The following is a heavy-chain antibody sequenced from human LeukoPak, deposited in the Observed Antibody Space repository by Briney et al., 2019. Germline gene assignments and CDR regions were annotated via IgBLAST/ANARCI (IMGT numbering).Heavy chain of an antibody. CDR3: ARGHVRGYSYGFGY. CDR2: IWYDGSNK. J-gene: IGHJ4*02. D-gene: IGHD5-18*01. CDR1: GFMFRSYG. Sequence: GGSLRLSCAASGFMFRSYGMHWVRQAPGKGLEWVAVIWYDGSNKYYTDSVKGRFTISRDNSNNTLYLQMNSLRVEDTAVYYCARGHVRGYSYGFGYCGQGSLVTVSS. V-gene: IGHV3-33*08.